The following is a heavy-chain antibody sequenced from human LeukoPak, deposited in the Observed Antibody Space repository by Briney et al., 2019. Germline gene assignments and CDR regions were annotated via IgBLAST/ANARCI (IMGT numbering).Heavy chain of an antibody. J-gene: IGHJ5*02. Sequence: SETLSLTCAVYGGSFSGYYWSWIRQPPGKGLEWIGEINHSGSTNYNPSLKSRVTISVDTSKNQFSLKLSSVTAADAAVYYCARVELELLFGDWFDPWGQGTLVTVSS. D-gene: IGHD1-7*01. V-gene: IGHV4-34*01. CDR1: GGSFSGYY. CDR3: ARVELELLFGDWFDP. CDR2: INHSGST.